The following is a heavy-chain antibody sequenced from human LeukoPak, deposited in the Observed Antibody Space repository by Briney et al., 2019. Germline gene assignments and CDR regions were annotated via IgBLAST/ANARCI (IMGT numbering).Heavy chain of an antibody. CDR1: GGSISSSSYY. CDR2: MYYSGIT. V-gene: IGHV4-39*01. Sequence: SETLSLTCIVSGGSISSSSYYWGWIRQPPGKGLEWIGSMYYSGITYYNPSLKSRVTISGDTSKNQFSLKVTSVTAADTSVYYCARGNWFDPWGQGTLVTVSS. J-gene: IGHJ5*02. CDR3: ARGNWFDP.